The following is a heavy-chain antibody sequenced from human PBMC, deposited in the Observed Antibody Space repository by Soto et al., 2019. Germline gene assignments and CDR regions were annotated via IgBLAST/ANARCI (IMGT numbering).Heavy chain of an antibody. J-gene: IGHJ5*02. CDR2: IYSGGST. CDR1: GFTVSSNY. V-gene: IGHV3-53*02. CDR3: ARERDRHNPNWCDL. Sequence: EVQVVETGGGLIQPGGSLRLSCAVSGFTVSSNYMSWVRQPPGKGPEWDSDIYSGGSTYYADSVKGRFTISRDNSKNTLYLQMNSLRAEDTAVYYWARERDRHNPNWCDLWGQGTLVTVSS.